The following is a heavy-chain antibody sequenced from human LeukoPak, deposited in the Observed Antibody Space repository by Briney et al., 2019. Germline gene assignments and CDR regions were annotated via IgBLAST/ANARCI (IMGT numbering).Heavy chain of an antibody. Sequence: GGSLRLSCAASGFIFSSYAMSWVRQAPGKGLEWVSFISSSSTYIYYADSVKGRFTISRDDAKNSLYLKMSRLRADDTAVYYCARDRVVSGRFGEVASWGKGTLVTVSS. CDR2: ISSSSTYI. J-gene: IGHJ5*01. V-gene: IGHV3-21*01. CDR3: ARDRVVSGRFGEVAS. CDR1: GFIFSSYA. D-gene: IGHD3-10*01.